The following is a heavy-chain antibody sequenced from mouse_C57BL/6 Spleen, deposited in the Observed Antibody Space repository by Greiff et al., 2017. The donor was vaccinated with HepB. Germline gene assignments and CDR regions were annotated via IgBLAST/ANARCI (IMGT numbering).Heavy chain of an antibody. CDR2: IDPNSGGT. CDR1: GYTFTSYW. Sequence: QVQLQQPGAELVKPGASVKLSCKASGYTFTSYWMHWVKQRPGRGLEWIGMIDPNSGGTKYNEKFKNKATLTVDKPSSTAYMQLSSLTSEESAVYYCAREGDYYGSSGFAYWGQGTLVTVSA. CDR3: AREGDYYGSSGFAY. D-gene: IGHD1-1*01. J-gene: IGHJ3*01. V-gene: IGHV1-72*01.